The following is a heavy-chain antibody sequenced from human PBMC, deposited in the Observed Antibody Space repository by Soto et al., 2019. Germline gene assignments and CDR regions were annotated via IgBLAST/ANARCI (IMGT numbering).Heavy chain of an antibody. Sequence: QVQLVQSGAEVKKPGASVKVSCKASGYTFTSYYMHWVRQAPGQGLEWMGIINPSGSTSYAQKFQGRVTMTRAPSTSTVYMELSSRRSEDTAVYYCARVYCSGGSCYSIDYWGQGTLVTVSS. J-gene: IGHJ4*02. CDR1: GYTFTSYY. CDR2: INPSGST. D-gene: IGHD2-15*01. CDR3: ARVYCSGGSCYSIDY. V-gene: IGHV1-46*03.